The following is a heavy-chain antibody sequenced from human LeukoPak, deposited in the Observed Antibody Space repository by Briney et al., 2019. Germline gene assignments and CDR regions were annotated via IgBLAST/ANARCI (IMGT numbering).Heavy chain of an antibody. CDR1: GGSISSSNYY. Sequence: SETLSLTCTVSGGSISSSNYYWGWIRQPPGKGLEWIGSIYYSGGTYYNPSLKSRVTISVDTSKNQFSLRLSSVTAADTAVYYCARVRYGYFDYWGQGTLVTVSS. J-gene: IGHJ4*02. D-gene: IGHD1-20*01. CDR3: ARVRYGYFDY. V-gene: IGHV4-39*01. CDR2: IYYSGGT.